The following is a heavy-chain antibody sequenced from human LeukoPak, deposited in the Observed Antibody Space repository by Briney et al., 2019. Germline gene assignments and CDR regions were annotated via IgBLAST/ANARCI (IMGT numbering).Heavy chain of an antibody. CDR1: GYTLTELS. J-gene: IGHJ1*01. V-gene: IGHV1-24*01. D-gene: IGHD6-19*01. CDR2: FDPEDGET. CDR3: ATAAYSSGWYNEYFQH. Sequence: ASVKVSCKVSGYTLTELSMHWVRQAPGKGLEWMGGFDPEDGETIYAQKFQGRVTMTEDTSTDTAYMELSSLRSEDTAVYYCATAAYSSGWYNEYFQHWGQGTLVTVSS.